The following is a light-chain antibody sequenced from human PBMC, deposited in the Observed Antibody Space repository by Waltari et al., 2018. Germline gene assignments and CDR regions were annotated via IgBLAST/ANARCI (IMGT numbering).Light chain of an antibody. CDR3: CSYRGGHSWV. CDR2: EVH. Sequence: QSALTLPASVSGSPGQSISISCTGTSNDIGSYNRVSWYQHHPGQAPKLLIYEVHKRPPGVSGRFAGSKAGNTASLTISGLQAEDEGDYYCCSYRGGHSWVFGGGAKLTVL. J-gene: IGLJ3*02. CDR1: SNDIGSYNR. V-gene: IGLV2-23*02.